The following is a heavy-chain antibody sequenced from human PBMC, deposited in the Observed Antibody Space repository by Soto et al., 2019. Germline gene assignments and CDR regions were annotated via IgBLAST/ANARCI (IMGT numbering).Heavy chain of an antibody. V-gene: IGHV4-59*01. Sequence: SETLSLTCTVSGGSINDFYWSWIRQPPGKGLEWIGYIYYSGSTDYNPSLKGRITISVDTSKNQFSLKLRSVTAADTAVYSCARVGGVAARTFDYWGQGTLVTVSS. D-gene: IGHD6-6*01. CDR1: GGSINDFY. CDR2: IYYSGST. J-gene: IGHJ4*02. CDR3: ARVGGVAARTFDY.